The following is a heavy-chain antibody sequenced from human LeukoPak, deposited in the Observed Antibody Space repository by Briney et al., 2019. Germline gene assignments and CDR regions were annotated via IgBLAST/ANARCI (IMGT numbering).Heavy chain of an antibody. CDR3: ARHYSDSNGYYTFDY. CDR2: IYYSGNT. D-gene: IGHD3-22*01. Sequence: PSETLSLTCTVSGGSINGYYWSWIRQPPGKGPEWIGFIYYSGNTNYNPSLKSRVTISVDTSKDQFSLKLSSVTAADTAVYYCARHYSDSNGYYTFDYWGQGTLVTVSS. V-gene: IGHV4-59*08. J-gene: IGHJ4*02. CDR1: GGSINGYY.